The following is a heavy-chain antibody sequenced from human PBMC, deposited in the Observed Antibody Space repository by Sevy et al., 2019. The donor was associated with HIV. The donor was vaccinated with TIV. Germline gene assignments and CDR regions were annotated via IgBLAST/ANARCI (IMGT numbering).Heavy chain of an antibody. CDR2: IKQDGSEK. J-gene: IGHJ4*02. CDR1: GFTFSSYW. CDR3: ARDAMVRGVITGYFDY. D-gene: IGHD3-10*01. Sequence: GGSLRLSCVASGFTFSSYWMSWVRQAPGKGLEWVANIKQDGSEKYYVDSVKGRLTISRDNAKNSLYLQMNSLRAEDTAVYYCARDAMVRGVITGYFDYWGQGTLVTVSS. V-gene: IGHV3-7*01.